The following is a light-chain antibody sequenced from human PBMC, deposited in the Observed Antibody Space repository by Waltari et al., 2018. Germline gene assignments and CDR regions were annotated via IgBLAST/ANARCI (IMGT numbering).Light chain of an antibody. CDR3: QQYDNVPPT. Sequence: DIQMTQSPSSLSASLGDRVIITCQASQGITNFLHWYQQKLGKAPKLLISDASILRTGVPSRFSGRGSGTDFTFTISGLQPEDVGTYYCQQYDNVPPTFGGGTRVEIK. CDR1: QGITNF. J-gene: IGKJ4*01. CDR2: DAS. V-gene: IGKV1-33*01.